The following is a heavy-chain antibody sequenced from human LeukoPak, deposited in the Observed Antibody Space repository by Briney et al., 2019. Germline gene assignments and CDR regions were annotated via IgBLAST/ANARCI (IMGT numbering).Heavy chain of an antibody. CDR3: ARGAYYYGSGSPITHWFDP. D-gene: IGHD3-10*01. J-gene: IGHJ5*02. V-gene: IGHV1-46*01. Sequence: ASVKVSCKASGYTFTSYYMHWVRQAPGQGLEWMGIINPSGGSTSYAQKFQGRVTMTRDMSTSTVYMELSSLRSEDTAVYYCARGAYYYGSGSPITHWFDPWGQGTLVTVSS. CDR1: GYTFTSYY. CDR2: INPSGGST.